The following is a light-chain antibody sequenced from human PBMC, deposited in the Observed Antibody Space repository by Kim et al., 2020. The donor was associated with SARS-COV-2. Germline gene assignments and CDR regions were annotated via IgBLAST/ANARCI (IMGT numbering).Light chain of an antibody. CDR1: QSVSSNS. V-gene: IGKV3-20*01. J-gene: IGKJ1*01. Sequence: SPAETATLSCRASQSVSSNSLAWYQQKPGQAPRLLIYGASSRATGIPDRFSGSGSGTDFTLTISRLEPEDFAVYYCQQYGSSPRTFGQGTKVDIK. CDR2: GAS. CDR3: QQYGSSPRT.